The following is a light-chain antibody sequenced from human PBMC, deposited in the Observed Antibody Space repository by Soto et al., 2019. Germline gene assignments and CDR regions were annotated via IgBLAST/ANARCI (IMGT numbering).Light chain of an antibody. J-gene: IGLJ1*01. CDR1: SSNIGAGHD. Sequence: QSVLTQPPSVSRAPGQRVTISCTGSSSNIGAGHDVHWYQQLPGTAPKLMIYEVSKRPSGVPDRFSGSKSGNTASLTVSGLQAEDEADYYCISYAGTAYVFGTGTKVTVL. CDR3: ISYAGTAYV. V-gene: IGLV1-40*01. CDR2: EVS.